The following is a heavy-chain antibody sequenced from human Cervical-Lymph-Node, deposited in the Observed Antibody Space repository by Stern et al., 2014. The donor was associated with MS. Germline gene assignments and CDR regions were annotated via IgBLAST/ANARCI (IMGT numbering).Heavy chain of an antibody. J-gene: IGHJ4*02. D-gene: IGHD6-19*01. CDR3: AKGKRPVAFRFES. V-gene: IGHV3-30*18. CDR1: GFTFSNYG. CDR2: ISYNGNNH. Sequence: VQLEESGGGMVKPGRSLRLSCVASGFTFSNYGMHWVRQAPGTGLEWLAVISYNGNNHFSADSVQGRFTISRDNSKNTLYLQMNSLRTEDTAVYYCAKGKRPVAFRFESWGQGTLVTVSS.